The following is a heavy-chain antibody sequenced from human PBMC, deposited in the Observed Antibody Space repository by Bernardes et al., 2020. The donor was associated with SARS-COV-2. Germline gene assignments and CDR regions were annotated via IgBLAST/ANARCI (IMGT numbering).Heavy chain of an antibody. CDR3: ARGGVVRQDAFDI. Sequence: LRLSCEASGFTFSNSNMNWVRQAPGKGLEWISYISSSGNTFYYADSVKGRFTISRDNAKNSLYLQMTNLRDEDTAVYFCARGGVVRQDAFDIWGQGTMTIVSS. J-gene: IGHJ3*02. CDR1: GFTFSNSN. V-gene: IGHV3-48*03. D-gene: IGHD2-8*01. CDR2: ISSSGNTF.